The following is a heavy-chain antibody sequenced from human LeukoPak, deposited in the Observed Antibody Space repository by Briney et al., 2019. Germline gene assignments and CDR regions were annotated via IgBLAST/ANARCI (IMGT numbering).Heavy chain of an antibody. J-gene: IGHJ3*01. Sequence: SQTLSLTCAISGDSVSSNSAAWNWIRQSPSRGLEWLGRTYYRSKWYSDYALSVKSRISINPDTSKNQCSLHLNSVTPEDTAVYYCARDQGYATGWSDAFDFWGQGTIVTVSS. CDR3: ARDQGYATGWSDAFDF. D-gene: IGHD6-19*01. CDR2: TYYRSKWYS. V-gene: IGHV6-1*01. CDR1: GDSVSSNSAA.